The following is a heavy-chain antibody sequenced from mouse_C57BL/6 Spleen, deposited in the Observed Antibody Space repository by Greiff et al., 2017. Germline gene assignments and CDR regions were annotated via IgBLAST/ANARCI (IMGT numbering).Heavy chain of an antibody. CDR1: GFTFNTYA. Sequence: EVLLVESGGGLVQPKGSLKLSCAASGFTFNTYAMHWVRQAPGQGLEWVARIRSKSSNYGTYYDVSVKDRFTISRDDSQSMLYLQMNKLKTEDTAMYFCVRDVQYYAMDYWGQGTSVTVSS. CDR2: IRSKSSNYGT. V-gene: IGHV10-3*01. CDR3: VRDVQYYAMDY. J-gene: IGHJ4*01.